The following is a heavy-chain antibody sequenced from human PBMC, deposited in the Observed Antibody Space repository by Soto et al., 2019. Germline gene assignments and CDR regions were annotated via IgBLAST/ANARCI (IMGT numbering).Heavy chain of an antibody. CDR2: ISWNSGSI. D-gene: IGHD6-13*01. Sequence: GGSLRLSCAASGFIFSSYAMSWVRQAPGKGLEWVSGISWNSGSIGYADSVKGRFTISRDNAKNSLYLQMNSLRAEDTALYYCAKAAEQPMYNWFDPWGQGTLVTVSS. J-gene: IGHJ5*02. CDR1: GFIFSSYA. CDR3: AKAAEQPMYNWFDP. V-gene: IGHV3-9*01.